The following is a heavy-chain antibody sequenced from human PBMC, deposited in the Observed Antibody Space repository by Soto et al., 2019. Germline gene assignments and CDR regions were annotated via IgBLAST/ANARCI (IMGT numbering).Heavy chain of an antibody. CDR3: ARDVVAAASRHNWFDP. CDR1: GGSISSGGYY. J-gene: IGHJ5*02. V-gene: IGHV4-31*03. CDR2: IYYSGST. D-gene: IGHD6-13*01. Sequence: QVQLQESGPGLVKPSQTLSLTCTVSGGSISSGGYYWSWIRQHPGKGLEWIGYIYYSGSTYYNTTLKRRVTISVDTSKNQYSLKLSTVTAADTGVYYCARDVVAAASRHNWFDPWGHGTLVTVSS.